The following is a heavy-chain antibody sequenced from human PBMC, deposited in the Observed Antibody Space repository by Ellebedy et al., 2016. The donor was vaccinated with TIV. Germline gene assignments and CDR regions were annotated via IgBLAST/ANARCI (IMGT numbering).Heavy chain of an antibody. Sequence: GSLRLXXTVSGGSISSDSWSWIRQSPGKGLEWIGYINYSGSTNYNPSLKSRVTISADTSKNQFSLKLSSVTAADTAVYYCARDREVVVRTYYYNYYMDVWGKGTTVTVSS. CDR3: ARDREVVVRTYYYNYYMDV. D-gene: IGHD2-2*01. J-gene: IGHJ6*03. V-gene: IGHV4-59*13. CDR1: GGSISSDS. CDR2: INYSGST.